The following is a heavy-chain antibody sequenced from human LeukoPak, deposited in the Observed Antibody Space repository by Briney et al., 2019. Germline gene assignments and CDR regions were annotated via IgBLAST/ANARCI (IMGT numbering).Heavy chain of an antibody. CDR1: GFTFSSYA. CDR2: ISYDGSNK. Sequence: AGSLRLSCAASGFTFSSYAMHWVRQAPGKGLEWVAVISYDGSNKYYADSVKGRFTISRDNSKNTLYLQMNSLRAEDTAVYYCARGPLGSSGWYPDYWGQGTLVTVSS. CDR3: ARGPLGSSGWYPDY. J-gene: IGHJ4*02. D-gene: IGHD6-19*01. V-gene: IGHV3-30*04.